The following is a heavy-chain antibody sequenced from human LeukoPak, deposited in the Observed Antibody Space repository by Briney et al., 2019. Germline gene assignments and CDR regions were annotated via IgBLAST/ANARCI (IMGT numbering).Heavy chain of an antibody. D-gene: IGHD3-9*01. CDR1: GFTFRSYE. J-gene: IGHJ4*02. V-gene: IGHV3-13*04. Sequence: QPGGSLRLSCAASGFTFRSYEMQWGRQATGKGLEWVSAIGIAGDTYYSGSVKGRFTISRENAKNFLYLQMNSLRAGDTAVYSCARGNILTGYDCWGQGTLVTVSS. CDR2: IGIAGDT. CDR3: ARGNILTGYDC.